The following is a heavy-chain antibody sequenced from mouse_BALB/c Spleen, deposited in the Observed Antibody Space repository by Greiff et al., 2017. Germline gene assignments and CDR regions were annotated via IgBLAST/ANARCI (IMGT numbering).Heavy chain of an antibody. CDR3: ARGYYRYDDGRGYAMDY. CDR2: ILPGSGST. D-gene: IGHD2-14*01. V-gene: IGHV1-9*01. CDR1: GYTFSSYW. Sequence: QVQLKQSGAELMKPGASVKISCKATGYTFSSYWIEWVKQRPGHGLEWIGEILPGSGSTNYNEKFKGKATFTADTSSNTAYMQLSSLTSEDSAVYYCARGYYRYDDGRGYAMDYWGQGTSVTVSS. J-gene: IGHJ4*01.